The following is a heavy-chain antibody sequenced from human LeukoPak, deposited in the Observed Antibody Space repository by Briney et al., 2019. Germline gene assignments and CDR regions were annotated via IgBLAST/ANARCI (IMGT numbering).Heavy chain of an antibody. CDR3: ARDSAMENYYFDY. J-gene: IGHJ4*02. Sequence: TGRSLRLSCAASGFTFDDYAMHWVRQAPGKGLEWVSGISWNSGSIGYADSVKGRFTISRDNAKNSLYLQMNSLRAEDTAVYYCARDSAMENYYFDYWGQGTLVTVSS. D-gene: IGHD5-18*01. V-gene: IGHV3-9*01. CDR1: GFTFDDYA. CDR2: ISWNSGSI.